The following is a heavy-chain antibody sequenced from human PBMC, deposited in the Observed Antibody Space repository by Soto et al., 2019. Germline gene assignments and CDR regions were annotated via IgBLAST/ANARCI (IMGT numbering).Heavy chain of an antibody. CDR1: GGSFSGYY. Sequence: SETLSLTCAVCGGSFSGYYWSWIRQPPGKGLEWIGEINHSGSTNYNPSLKSRVTISVDTSKNQFSLKLSSVTAADTAVYYCARAVGATRSLDYWGQGTLVTVSS. D-gene: IGHD1-26*01. J-gene: IGHJ4*02. V-gene: IGHV4-34*01. CDR2: INHSGST. CDR3: ARAVGATRSLDY.